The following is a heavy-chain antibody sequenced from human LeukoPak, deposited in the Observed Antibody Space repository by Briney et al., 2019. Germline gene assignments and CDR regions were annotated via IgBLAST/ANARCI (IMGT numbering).Heavy chain of an antibody. D-gene: IGHD3-10*01. CDR3: AKDLERFGELLSPVFDY. CDR2: ISWNSGSI. Sequence: PGGSLRFSCAASGFTFDDYAMHWVRQAPGKGLEWVSGISWNSGSIGYADSVKGRFTISRDNAKNSLYLQMNSLRAEDTALYYCAKDLERFGELLSPVFDYWGQGTLVTVSS. CDR1: GFTFDDYA. J-gene: IGHJ4*02. V-gene: IGHV3-9*01.